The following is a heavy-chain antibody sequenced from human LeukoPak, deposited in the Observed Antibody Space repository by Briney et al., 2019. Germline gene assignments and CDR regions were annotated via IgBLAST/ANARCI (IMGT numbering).Heavy chain of an antibody. V-gene: IGHV1-8*01. CDR1: GYTFTSYD. CDR3: ARGRGYCSGGSCYEGIYYYGMDV. D-gene: IGHD2-15*01. Sequence: ASVKVSCKASGYTFTSYDINWVQQATGQGLEWMGLMNPNSGNTGYAQKFQGRVTMTRNTSISTAYMELSSLRSEDTAVYYCARGRGYCSGGSCYEGIYYYGMDVWGQGTTVTVSS. CDR2: MNPNSGNT. J-gene: IGHJ6*02.